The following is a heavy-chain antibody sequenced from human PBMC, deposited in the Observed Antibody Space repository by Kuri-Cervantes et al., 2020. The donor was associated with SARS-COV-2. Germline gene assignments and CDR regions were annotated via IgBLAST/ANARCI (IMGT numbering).Heavy chain of an antibody. J-gene: IGHJ2*01. CDR2: ISWNSGSI. Sequence: GGSLRLSCAASGFTFDDYAMHWVRQAPGKGLEWVSGISWNSGSIGYADSVKGRFTISRDNAKNSLYLQVNSLRAEDTALYYCAKESWYEDSRLGYFDLWGRGTLVTVSS. V-gene: IGHV3-9*01. CDR3: AKESWYEDSRLGYFDL. CDR1: GFTFDDYA. D-gene: IGHD2-15*01.